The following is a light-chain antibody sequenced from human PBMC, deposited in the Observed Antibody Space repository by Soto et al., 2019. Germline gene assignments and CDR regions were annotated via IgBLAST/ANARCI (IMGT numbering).Light chain of an antibody. CDR3: QQYHNWTIT. J-gene: IGKJ5*01. V-gene: IGKV3-15*01. CDR1: QSVSSN. Sequence: EIVMTQSPATLSLSPGESATLSCRASQSVSSNLAWHQQKPGQAPRILMYDASTRATGTSARFSVSGSGTEFTLTISSLKSEDFAVYYCQQYHNWTITFGQGTRLEIK. CDR2: DAS.